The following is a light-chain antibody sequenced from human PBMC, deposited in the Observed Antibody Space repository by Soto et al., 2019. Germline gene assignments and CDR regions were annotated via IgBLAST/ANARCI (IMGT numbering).Light chain of an antibody. CDR2: AAS. Sequence: DIQMTQSPSSLSASVGDRVTITCRASQGIGSDLGWYQQKPGKAPKRLIYAASSLQSGVPSRFSGSGSGKEFTLTISSLQPEDFATYDCLQHNSYPPTFGGGTKVEIK. V-gene: IGKV1-17*01. CDR1: QGIGSD. J-gene: IGKJ4*01. CDR3: LQHNSYPPT.